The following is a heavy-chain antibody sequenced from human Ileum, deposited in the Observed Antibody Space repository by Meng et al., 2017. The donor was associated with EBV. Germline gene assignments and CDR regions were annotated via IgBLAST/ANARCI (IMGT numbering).Heavy chain of an antibody. J-gene: IGHJ4*02. CDR3: ARDPSNSAGRRTYFDY. D-gene: IGHD3-10*01. V-gene: IGHV1-18*01. CDR2: ISTYNGDT. CDR1: GYILSIHA. Sequence: QVQLVQSGAEVKMPGASVKVSCKTSGYILSIHAISWLRQAPGQGLEWMGWISTYNGDTNYEQKLQDRVTITTDTSTSTAYMELRSLRSDDTAMYYCARDPSNSAGRRTYFDYWGQGTLVTVSS.